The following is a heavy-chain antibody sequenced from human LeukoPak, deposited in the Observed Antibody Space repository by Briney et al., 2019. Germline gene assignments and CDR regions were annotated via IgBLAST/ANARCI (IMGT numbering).Heavy chain of an antibody. D-gene: IGHD3-16*01. V-gene: IGHV4-59*02. J-gene: IGHJ4*02. CDR1: GASVTTYY. CDR2: IHYSGHT. Sequence: SETLSLTCTVSGASVTTYYWSWLRQPPGKGLEWIAYIHYSGHTNSNPSLNSRVSISVDTSKSQFSLTLTSLTTADTAVYYCVRVVPGGASFDCWGQGTLVTVSS. CDR3: VRVVPGGASFDC.